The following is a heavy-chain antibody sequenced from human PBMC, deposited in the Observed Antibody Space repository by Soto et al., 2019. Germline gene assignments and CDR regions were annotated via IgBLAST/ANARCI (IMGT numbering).Heavy chain of an antibody. D-gene: IGHD3-16*02. V-gene: IGHV4-39*01. Sequence: SETLSLTCTVSGGSISSSSYYWGWIRQPPGKGLEWIGSIYYSGSTYYNPSLKSRVTISVDTSKNQFSLKLSSVTAADTAVYYCARLYDYVWGSYRRKKGDYYYGMDVWGQGTTVTVSS. CDR1: GGSISSSSYY. CDR2: IYYSGST. CDR3: ARLYDYVWGSYRRKKGDYYYGMDV. J-gene: IGHJ6*02.